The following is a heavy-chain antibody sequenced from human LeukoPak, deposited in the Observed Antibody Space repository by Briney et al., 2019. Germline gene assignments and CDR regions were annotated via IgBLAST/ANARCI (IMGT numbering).Heavy chain of an antibody. J-gene: IGHJ4*02. CDR2: INTKGET. CDR3: ATSNDAKIAPFDH. D-gene: IGHD2-21*01. CDR1: GVSMGAYQ. V-gene: IGHV4-4*09. Sequence: SETLSLTCTVSGVSMGAYQWSWVRQSPEKGLEWIGCINTKGETSYNPSLKSRVTTSVDTSKSQFSLRLTSVTAADTAVYYCATSNDAKIAPFDHWGQGAPVIVSS.